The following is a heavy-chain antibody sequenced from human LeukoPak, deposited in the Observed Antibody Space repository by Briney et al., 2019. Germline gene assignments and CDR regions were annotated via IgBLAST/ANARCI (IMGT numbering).Heavy chain of an antibody. V-gene: IGHV3-48*01. CDR3: ASAGHGDYVVASESPCDY. J-gene: IGHJ4*02. D-gene: IGHD4-17*01. CDR2: ISSSSTI. CDR1: GFTFSSYS. Sequence: GGSLRLSCAASGFTFSSYSMNWVRQAPGKGLEWVSYISSSSTIYYADSVKGRFTISRDNAKNSLYLQMNSLRAEDTAVYYCASAGHGDYVVASESPCDYWGQGTLVTVSS.